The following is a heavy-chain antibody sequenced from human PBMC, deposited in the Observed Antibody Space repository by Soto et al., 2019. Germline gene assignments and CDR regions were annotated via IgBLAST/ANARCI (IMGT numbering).Heavy chain of an antibody. CDR1: GYTFTGYY. Sequence: GASVKVSCKASGYTFTGYYMHWVRQAPGQGLEWMGWINPNSGGTNYAQKFQGWVTMTRDTSISTAYMELSRLRSDDTAVYYCARGSRTIKQLKGIAVVGTTPGGYNWFDPWGHGTLVTVS. V-gene: IGHV1-2*04. CDR2: INPNSGGT. J-gene: IGHJ5*02. CDR3: ARGSRTIKQLKGIAVVGTTPGGYNWFDP. D-gene: IGHD6-19*01.